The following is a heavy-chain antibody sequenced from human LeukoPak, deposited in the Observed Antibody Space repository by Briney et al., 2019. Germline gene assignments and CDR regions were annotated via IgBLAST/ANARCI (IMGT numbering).Heavy chain of an antibody. Sequence: TGGSLRLSCAASGFTFSSYWMHWVRQAPGKGLVWVSSINSDGSSTSYADSVKGRFTISRDNAKNTLYLQMNSLRAEDTAVYYCASASRDGYFYWGQGILVTVSS. CDR3: ASASRDGYFY. D-gene: IGHD5-24*01. J-gene: IGHJ4*02. CDR2: INSDGSST. CDR1: GFTFSSYW. V-gene: IGHV3-74*01.